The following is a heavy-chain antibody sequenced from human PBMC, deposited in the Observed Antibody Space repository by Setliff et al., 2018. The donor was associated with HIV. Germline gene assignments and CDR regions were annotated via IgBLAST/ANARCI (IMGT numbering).Heavy chain of an antibody. Sequence: GESLTISCKTSGSNFATYWVGWVRQMPGKGLEWLGILYFGDSDPKYNPSFEGQVTISADKSIKPAFLQWRSLETSDTAIYYCARGRGGYFGGGRYYNLPYFDSWGQGTLVTVSS. D-gene: IGHD2-15*01. V-gene: IGHV5-51*01. CDR2: LYFGDSDP. J-gene: IGHJ4*02. CDR3: ARGRGGYFGGGRYYNLPYFDS. CDR1: GSNFATYW.